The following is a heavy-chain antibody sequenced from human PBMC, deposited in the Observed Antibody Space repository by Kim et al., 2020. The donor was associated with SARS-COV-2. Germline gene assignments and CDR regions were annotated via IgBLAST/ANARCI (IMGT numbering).Heavy chain of an antibody. Sequence: SETLSLTCTVSGDSISSPSYCWSWIRQPPGRGLEWIATVYYTGGTYYSPSLRSRVTISVVTSKNQFSLTLSSVTAADTAVYYCARRGYNYGFGYFDPWG. J-gene: IGHJ5*02. CDR3: ARRGYNYGFGYFDP. CDR2: VYYTGGT. CDR1: GDSISSPSYC. D-gene: IGHD5-18*01. V-gene: IGHV4-39*01.